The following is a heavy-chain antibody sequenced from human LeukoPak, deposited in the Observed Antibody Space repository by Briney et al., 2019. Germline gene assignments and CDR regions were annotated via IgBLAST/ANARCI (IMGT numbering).Heavy chain of an antibody. V-gene: IGHV1-69*13. CDR2: IIPIFGTA. CDR1: GGTFSSYA. D-gene: IGHD3-10*01. Sequence: GASVKVSCKASGGTFSSYAISWVRQAPGQGLEWMGGIIPIFGTANYAQKFQGRVTITADESTSTAYMELSSLRSEDTAVYYCARGIIGNYGSGSYVAFDIWGQGTMVTVSS. J-gene: IGHJ3*02. CDR3: ARGIIGNYGSGSYVAFDI.